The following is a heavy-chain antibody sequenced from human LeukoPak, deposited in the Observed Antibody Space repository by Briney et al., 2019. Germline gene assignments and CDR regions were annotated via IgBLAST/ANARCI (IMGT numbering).Heavy chain of an antibody. CDR2: ISYDGSNK. CDR1: GFTFSSYA. J-gene: IGHJ4*02. V-gene: IGHV3-30*04. CDR3: ARVDTIRSYFDY. D-gene: IGHD3-3*01. Sequence: GRSLRLSCAASGFTFSSYAMHWVRQAPGKGLEWVAVISYDGSNKYYADSVKGRFTISRDNSKNTLYLQMNSLRAEDTAVYYCARVDTIRSYFDYWGQGTLVTVSS.